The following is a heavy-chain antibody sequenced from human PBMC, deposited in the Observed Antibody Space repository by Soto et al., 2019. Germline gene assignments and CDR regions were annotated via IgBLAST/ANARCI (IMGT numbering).Heavy chain of an antibody. CDR3: ASPNRLRWPEMYAFDI. V-gene: IGHV4-39*01. J-gene: IGHJ3*02. CDR1: GGSISSSSYY. CDR2: IYYSGST. Sequence: QLQLQESGPGLVKPSETLSLTCTVSGGSISSSSYYWGWIRQPPGKGLEWIGSIYYSGSTYYNPSLKSRVTISVDTSKNQFSLKLSSVTAADTAVYYCASPNRLRWPEMYAFDIWGQGTMVTVSS. D-gene: IGHD4-17*01.